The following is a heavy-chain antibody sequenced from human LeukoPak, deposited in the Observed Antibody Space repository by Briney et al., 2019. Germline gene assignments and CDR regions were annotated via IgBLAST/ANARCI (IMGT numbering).Heavy chain of an antibody. D-gene: IGHD6-13*01. V-gene: IGHV4-39*07. Sequence: PSETLSLTCTVSGGSISSSSYYWGWIRQPPGKGLRWIGSVYHSGTTFYNPSLKSRVTISVDTSKNQFSLKLSSVTAADTAVYYCARVSYSSSWYYHYMDVWGKGTTVTVSS. CDR3: ARVSYSSSWYYHYMDV. CDR2: VYHSGTT. J-gene: IGHJ6*03. CDR1: GGSISSSSYY.